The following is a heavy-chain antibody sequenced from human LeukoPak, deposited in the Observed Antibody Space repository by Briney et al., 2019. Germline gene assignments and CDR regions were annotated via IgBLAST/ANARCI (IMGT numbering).Heavy chain of an antibody. CDR2: ISGNGGST. Sequence: GGSLRLSCAASGFNFINYAMTWVRQAPGKGLEGVSGISGNGGSTYYADSVKGRFTISRDNSKNTLYLQMNSLRAEDTAVYYCAKDMRFDWTPYYFDYWGQGTLVTVSS. CDR3: AKDMRFDWTPYYFDY. J-gene: IGHJ4*02. D-gene: IGHD3-9*01. CDR1: GFNFINYA. V-gene: IGHV3-23*01.